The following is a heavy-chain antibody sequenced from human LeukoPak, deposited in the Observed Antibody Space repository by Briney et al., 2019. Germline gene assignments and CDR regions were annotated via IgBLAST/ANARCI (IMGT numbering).Heavy chain of an antibody. CDR2: IWYDGSNK. D-gene: IGHD3-16*02. V-gene: IGHV3-33*01. Sequence: GGSLRLSRVASGFPYRYYGMHWVRQAPGKGLEWVAVIWYDGSNKYYADSVKGRFTISRDNSKNTLYLQMNSLRAEDTAVYYCARDGGLRLGEFSYYFDLWGQGTLVTVSS. CDR3: ARDGGLRLGEFSYYFDL. J-gene: IGHJ4*02. CDR1: GFPYRYYG.